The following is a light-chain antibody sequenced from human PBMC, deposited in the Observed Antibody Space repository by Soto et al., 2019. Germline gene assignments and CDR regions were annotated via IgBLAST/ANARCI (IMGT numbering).Light chain of an antibody. J-gene: IGLJ1*01. V-gene: IGLV2-14*01. CDR1: SSDVGGYNY. CDR3: SSYTSSSTLNYV. Sequence: SVLTQPASVSGSPGQSITISCTGTSSDVGGYNYVSWYQQHPGKAPKLMIYDVSNRPSGVSNRFSGSKSGNTASLTISGLQAEDEVDYYCSSYTSSSTLNYVFGTGTKVTVL. CDR2: DVS.